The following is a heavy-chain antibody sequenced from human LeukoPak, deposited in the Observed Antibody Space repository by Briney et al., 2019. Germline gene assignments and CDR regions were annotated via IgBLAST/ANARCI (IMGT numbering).Heavy chain of an antibody. J-gene: IGHJ6*03. D-gene: IGHD3-3*01. CDR2: IYHSGST. V-gene: IGHV4-4*02. CDR3: ARVAAYYDFWSGYYGSHYYYYMDV. CDR1: GGSISSSNW. Sequence: SGTLSLTCAVSGGSISSSNWWSWVRQPPGKGLEWIGEIYHSGSTNYNPSLKSRVTISVDKSKNQFSLKLSSVTAADTAVYYCARVAAYYDFWSGYYGSHYYYYMDVWGKGTTVTVSS.